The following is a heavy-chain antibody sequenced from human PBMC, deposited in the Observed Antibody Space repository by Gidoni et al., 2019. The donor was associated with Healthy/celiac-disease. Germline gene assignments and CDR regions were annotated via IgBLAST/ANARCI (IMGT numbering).Heavy chain of an antibody. CDR1: GFTFSSYG. Sequence: QVQLVESGGGVVQPGRSLRLSCAASGFTFSSYGMHWVRQAPGKGLEWVAVISYDGSNKYYADSVKGRFTISRDNSKNTLYLQMNSLRAEDTAVYYCAKDPDYGDSWGQGTLVTVSS. CDR3: AKDPDYGDS. V-gene: IGHV3-30*18. CDR2: ISYDGSNK. J-gene: IGHJ4*02.